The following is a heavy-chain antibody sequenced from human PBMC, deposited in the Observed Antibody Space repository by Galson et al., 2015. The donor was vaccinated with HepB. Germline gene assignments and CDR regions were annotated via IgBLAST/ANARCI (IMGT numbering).Heavy chain of an antibody. Sequence: SLRLSCAASGFTFSRYWMHWVRQAPGKGLVWVSRIKSDGSSTNYADSVKGRFTISADKSISTAYLQWSSLKASDTAMYYCARHKHLNTAFDIWGQGTMVTVSS. V-gene: IGHV3-74*01. D-gene: IGHD1/OR15-1a*01. CDR1: GFTFSRYW. J-gene: IGHJ3*02. CDR2: IKSDGSST. CDR3: ARHKHLNTAFDI.